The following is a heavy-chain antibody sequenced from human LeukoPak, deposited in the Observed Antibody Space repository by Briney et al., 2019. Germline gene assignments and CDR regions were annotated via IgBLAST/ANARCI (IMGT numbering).Heavy chain of an antibody. V-gene: IGHV1-24*01. CDR2: FDPEDGET. Sequence: GASVKVSCKVSGYTHTELSMHWVRQAPGKGLEWMGGFDPEDGETIYAQKFQGRVTMTEDTSTDTAYMELSSLRSEDTAVYYCARAPRRSRDLDYWGQGTLVTVSS. J-gene: IGHJ4*02. CDR3: ARAPRRSRDLDY. CDR1: GYTHTELS.